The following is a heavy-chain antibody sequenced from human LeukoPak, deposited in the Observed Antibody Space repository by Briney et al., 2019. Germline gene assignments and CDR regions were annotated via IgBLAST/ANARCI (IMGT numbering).Heavy chain of an antibody. CDR3: GRDALVGYFSYYYIDV. CDR1: DGPIRSHY. CDR2: ISNSGST. V-gene: IGHV4-59*11. D-gene: IGHD2-15*01. J-gene: IGHJ6*03. Sequence: SETLSLTCTVSDGPIRSHYWTWIRQSPLKGLEWIGDISNSGSTKYNPSLKSRVTISIDTSKSQFSLRLTSVTAADTAVYYCGRDALVGYFSYYYIDVWGKGPRSPSP.